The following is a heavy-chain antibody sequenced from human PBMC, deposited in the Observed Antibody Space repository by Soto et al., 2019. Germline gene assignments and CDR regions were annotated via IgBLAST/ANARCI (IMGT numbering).Heavy chain of an antibody. D-gene: IGHD2-15*01. CDR2: VYHSGNP. J-gene: IGHJ4*02. Sequence: QLQLQESGSGLVKPSQTLSLTWAVSGGSISSGGYSWSWIRQPPGKGLEWIGYVYHSGNPYYNPSLTGRVAISLDRSKNQFSLELGSVTAADTAVYYCARLALVPRIFDYWGQGTLVTVSS. CDR1: GGSISSGGYS. V-gene: IGHV4-30-2*01. CDR3: ARLALVPRIFDY.